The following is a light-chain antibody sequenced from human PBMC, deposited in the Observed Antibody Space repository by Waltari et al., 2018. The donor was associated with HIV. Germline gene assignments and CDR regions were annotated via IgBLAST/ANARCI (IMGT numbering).Light chain of an antibody. CDR1: SSNVGNNF. J-gene: IGLJ2*01. CDR2: DDR. Sequence: QSVLTQPPSVSAAPGQKVTISCSGSSSNVGNNFVSWYQHLPRAAPKLLIYDDRKRPSGSPDRFSGSKSGTSATLDITGLQTGDEADYYCGTWDSSLSAGVFGGGTKLTVL. CDR3: GTWDSSLSAGV. V-gene: IGLV1-51*01.